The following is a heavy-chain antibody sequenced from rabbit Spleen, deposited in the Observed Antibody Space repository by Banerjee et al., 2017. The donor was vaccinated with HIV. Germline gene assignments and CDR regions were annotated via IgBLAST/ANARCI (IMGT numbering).Heavy chain of an antibody. D-gene: IGHD1-1*01. CDR2: IFVGSSVGT. CDR1: GFSFRTSYY. CDR3: AKGDTNSQIVKNL. Sequence: QEQLVESGGGLVQPEGSLTLTCTASGFSFRTSYYMCWVRQAPGKGLEWIGCIFVGSSVGTWYASLAKGLSTITKTSSTTVTLQLNILTAADTASYFWAKGDTNSQIVKNLWGQGTLVTVS. V-gene: IGHV1S45*01. J-gene: IGHJ4*01.